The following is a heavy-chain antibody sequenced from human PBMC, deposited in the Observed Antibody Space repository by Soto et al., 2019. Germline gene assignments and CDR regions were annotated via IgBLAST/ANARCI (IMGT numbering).Heavy chain of an antibody. D-gene: IGHD3-16*01. CDR1: GFTFSNYN. J-gene: IGHJ3*02. Sequence: EVQLVESGGGLVKPGESLRLSCAASGFTFSNYNMNWVRQAPGKGLEWVSSITSRSSDIYYADSVKGRFTISRDNAKNSLYLQMNSLRAEDTAVYYCAREWGGIGLDAFDIWGQGTMVTVSS. V-gene: IGHV3-21*01. CDR2: ITSRSSDI. CDR3: AREWGGIGLDAFDI.